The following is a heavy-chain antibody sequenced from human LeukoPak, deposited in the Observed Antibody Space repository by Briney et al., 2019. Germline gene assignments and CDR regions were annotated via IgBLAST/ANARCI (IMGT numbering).Heavy chain of an antibody. V-gene: IGHV1-2*06. CDR3: AREFNGYYYYYGMDV. CDR2: INPNSGGT. Sequence: GPVKVSCKASGYTFTGYYMHWVRQAPGQGLEWMGRINPNSGGTNYAQKFQGRVTMTRDTSISTAYMELSRLRSDDTAVYYCAREFNGYYYYYGMDVWGQGTTVTVSS. J-gene: IGHJ6*02. D-gene: IGHD2-8*01. CDR1: GYTFTGYY.